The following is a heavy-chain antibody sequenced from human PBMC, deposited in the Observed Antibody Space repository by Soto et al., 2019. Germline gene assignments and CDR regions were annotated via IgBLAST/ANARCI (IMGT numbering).Heavy chain of an antibody. D-gene: IGHD5-18*01. CDR2: INPNSGGT. Sequence: GASVKVSCKASGHTFTGYYMHWVRQAPGQGLEWMGWINPNSGGTNYAQKFQGWVTMTRDTSISTAYMELSRLRSDDTAVYYCARQGYSYGPGGYYYGMDVWGQGTTVTVSS. J-gene: IGHJ6*02. CDR1: GHTFTGYY. CDR3: ARQGYSYGPGGYYYGMDV. V-gene: IGHV1-2*04.